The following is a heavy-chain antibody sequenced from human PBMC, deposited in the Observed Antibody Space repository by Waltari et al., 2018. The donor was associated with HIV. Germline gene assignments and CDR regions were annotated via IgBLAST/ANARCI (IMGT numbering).Heavy chain of an antibody. J-gene: IGHJ6*02. CDR2: ISWNSGTI. Sequence: EVQLVESGGGLVQPGRSLRLSCATSGFTFDDYDIHWVRQAQGKGLEWVSVISWNSGTIAYADSVKGRFTISRDNAKNYLYLQMSSLRIEDTAFYYCAKDWGAVAGSYGMDVWGQGTTVTVSS. V-gene: IGHV3-9*01. CDR1: GFTFDDYD. D-gene: IGHD6-19*01. CDR3: AKDWGAVAGSYGMDV.